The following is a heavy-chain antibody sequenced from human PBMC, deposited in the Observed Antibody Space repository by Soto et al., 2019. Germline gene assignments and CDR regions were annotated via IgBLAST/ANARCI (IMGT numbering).Heavy chain of an antibody. CDR1: GASVSSAGSS. CDR3: ARGRDWFDP. CDR2: IVNTGSRYQSEST. J-gene: IGHJ5*02. D-gene: IGHD1-26*01. Sequence: SETLSLTCAVSGASVSSAGSSWTWTRQSPGKGLEWIGYIVNTGSRYQSESTSYNPSLESRVTISVDKSNNQVSLRLTSVTAADTAVCFCARGRDWFDPWGQGTLVTVSS. V-gene: IGHV4-30-2*06.